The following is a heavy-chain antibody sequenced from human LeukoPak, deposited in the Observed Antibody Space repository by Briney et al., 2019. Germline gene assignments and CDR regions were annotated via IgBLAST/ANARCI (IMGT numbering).Heavy chain of an antibody. CDR2: IIHSGRT. J-gene: IGHJ6*02. CDR3: ARAPPGNPYYYGLDV. D-gene: IGHD1-1*01. Sequence: SETLSLTCGVYGGSFSGYYWTWIRQSPGNGLEWIGEIIHSGRTNYNPSLKSRVAISVDTSKNQFSLKLSSVTAADTAVYYCARAPPGNPYYYGLDVWGQGATVTVSS. V-gene: IGHV4-34*12. CDR1: GGSFSGYY.